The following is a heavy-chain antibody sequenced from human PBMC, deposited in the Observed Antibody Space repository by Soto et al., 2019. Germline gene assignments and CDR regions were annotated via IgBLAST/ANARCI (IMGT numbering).Heavy chain of an antibody. CDR1: GGTFSSYT. J-gene: IGHJ4*02. CDR2: IIPILGIA. V-gene: IGHV1-69*02. D-gene: IGHD2-21*02. Sequence: ASVKVSCKASGGTFSSYTISWVRQAPGQGLEWMGRIIPILGIANYEQKFQGRVTITADKSTSTAYMELSSLRSEDTAVYYCASGTHCGGDCYSFDYWGQGTLVTVSS. CDR3: ASGTHCGGDCYSFDY.